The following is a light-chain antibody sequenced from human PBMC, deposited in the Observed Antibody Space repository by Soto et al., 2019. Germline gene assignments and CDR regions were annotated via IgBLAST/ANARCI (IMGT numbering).Light chain of an antibody. CDR2: AAS. J-gene: IGKJ2*01. CDR3: QQSYSTPRT. Sequence: DTRMTQSPSSLSASVGDRVTITCRASQSISTYLNWYQQKPGKAPKLLIYAASSLQSGVPSRFGGSGSGTDFTLTINSLQPEDFATYYCQQSYSTPRTFGQGTKRESK. CDR1: QSISTY. V-gene: IGKV1-39*01.